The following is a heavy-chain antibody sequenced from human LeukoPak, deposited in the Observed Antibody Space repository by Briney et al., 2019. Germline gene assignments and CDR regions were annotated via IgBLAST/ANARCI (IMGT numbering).Heavy chain of an antibody. CDR2: IYYSGST. J-gene: IGHJ4*02. CDR1: GGSISSHY. V-gene: IGHV4-59*11. Sequence: PSETLSLTCTVSGGSISSHYWSWIRQPPGKGLEWIGYIYYSGSTNYNPSLKSRVTISVDTSKNQFSLKLSSVTAADTVVYYCARSYGSGSYYSSHFGYWGQGTLVTVSS. CDR3: ARSYGSGSYYSSHFGY. D-gene: IGHD3-10*01.